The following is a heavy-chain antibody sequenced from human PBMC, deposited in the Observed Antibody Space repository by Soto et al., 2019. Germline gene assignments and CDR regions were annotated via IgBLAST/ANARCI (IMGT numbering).Heavy chain of an antibody. Sequence: GGSLRLSCEASGFTFTDYHMSWIRQAPGKGLEWVALISETGSHAAYAESVKGRFTISRDNARRSVFLQMNSLRSDDTAVYVCARSLRATSPLAFWGQRTPVTVSS. CDR2: ISETGSHA. CDR3: ARSLRATSPLAF. J-gene: IGHJ4*02. CDR1: GFTFTDYH. V-gene: IGHV3-11*06.